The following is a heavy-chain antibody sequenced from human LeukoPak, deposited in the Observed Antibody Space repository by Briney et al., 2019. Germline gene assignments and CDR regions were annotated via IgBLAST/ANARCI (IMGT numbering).Heavy chain of an antibody. CDR2: IDTISQSM. D-gene: IGHD6-13*01. V-gene: IGHV3-48*04. CDR1: GFSFSTYS. CDR3: ARSHVGSSRYLGY. Sequence: GGSLRLSCAASGFSFSTYSMTWVRQAPGKGLEWVSYIDTISQSMYYADSVQGRFTTSRDNSNNSLYLQMNSLRVEDTAVYYCARSHVGSSRYLGYWGQGTLVTVSS. J-gene: IGHJ4*02.